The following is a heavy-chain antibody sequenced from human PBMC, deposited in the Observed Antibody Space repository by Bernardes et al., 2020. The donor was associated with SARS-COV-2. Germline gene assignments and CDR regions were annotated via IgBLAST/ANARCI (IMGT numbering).Heavy chain of an antibody. CDR1: GFTFSDYY. D-gene: IGHD3-10*01. CDR2: ISNSGSTI. CDR3: ASGWAYYYASGSQLFDY. Sequence: GGSLRLSCAASGFTFSDYYMSWIRQAPGKGLEWVSYISNSGSTIYYADSVKGRFTISRDNAMNSLYLQMNSLRAEDTAVYYCASGWAYYYASGSQLFDYWGQGTLVTVSS. V-gene: IGHV3-11*01. J-gene: IGHJ4*02.